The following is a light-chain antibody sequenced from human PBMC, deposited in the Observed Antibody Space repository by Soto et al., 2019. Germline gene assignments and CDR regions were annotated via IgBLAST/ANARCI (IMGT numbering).Light chain of an antibody. CDR2: GAS. J-gene: IGKJ4*01. CDR1: QSVSSSY. CDR3: QQYGSSPLT. Sequence: SQSVSSSYLAWYQQKNGQAPRXXIYGASSRATGIPDRFSGSGYGTDFNLTISRLETEDFAVYYCQQYGSSPLTFGGGTKVDIK. V-gene: IGKV3-20*01.